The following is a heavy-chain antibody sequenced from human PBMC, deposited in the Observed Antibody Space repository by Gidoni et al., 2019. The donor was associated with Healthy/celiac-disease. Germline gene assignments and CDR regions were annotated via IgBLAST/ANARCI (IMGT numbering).Heavy chain of an antibody. CDR2: IYYSGST. Sequence: QVQLQESGPGLVKPSETLSLTCTVSGCSVSSGSYYWSWIRQPPGKGLEWIGYIYYSGSTNYTPSLKSRVTISVDTSKNQFSLKLSSVTAADTAVYYCARGSVVVPAALYYFDYWGQGTLVTVSS. D-gene: IGHD2-2*01. CDR1: GCSVSSGSYY. J-gene: IGHJ4*02. CDR3: ARGSVVVPAALYYFDY. V-gene: IGHV4-61*01.